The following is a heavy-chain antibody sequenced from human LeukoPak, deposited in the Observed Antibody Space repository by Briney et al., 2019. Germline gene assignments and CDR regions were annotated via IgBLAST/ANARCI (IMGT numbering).Heavy chain of an antibody. CDR3: AKANYSGSYYFDS. D-gene: IGHD1-26*01. V-gene: IGHV3-23*01. Sequence: GGSLRLSCAASGFTFSRSAMNWVRQAPGKGLEWVSSFSASGGTTYYADSVKGRFTISRDNSKHTLSVQMNSLRAEDTAVYYCAKANYSGSYYFDSWGQGTLVTVSS. J-gene: IGHJ4*02. CDR1: GFTFSRSA. CDR2: FSASGGTT.